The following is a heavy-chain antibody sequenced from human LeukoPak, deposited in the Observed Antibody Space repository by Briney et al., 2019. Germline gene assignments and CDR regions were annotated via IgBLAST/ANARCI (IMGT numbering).Heavy chain of an antibody. V-gene: IGHV1-18*04. Sequence: ASVKVSCKASGYTFTDYYIHWVRQAPGQGLEWLGWISTYNGNTHYAQKLQGRVTMTTDTSTTTAYMELRSLRSDDTAVYYCARDYRTGFDYWGQGTLVTVSS. D-gene: IGHD7-27*01. J-gene: IGHJ4*02. CDR3: ARDYRTGFDY. CDR1: GYTFTDYY. CDR2: ISTYNGNT.